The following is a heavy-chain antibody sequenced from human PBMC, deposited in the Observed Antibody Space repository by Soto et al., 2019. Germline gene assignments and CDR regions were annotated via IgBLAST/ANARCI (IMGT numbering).Heavy chain of an antibody. V-gene: IGHV1-69*01. CDR2: IIPIFGTA. Sequence: QVQLVQSGAEVKKPGSSVKVSCKASGGTFSSYAISWVRHAPGQGLEWMGGIIPIFGTANYAQKFQGRVMITADESTSKAYMELSSMRSEDTAVYYCAGEGYGDYGQPFDYWGQGTLVTVSS. CDR3: AGEGYGDYGQPFDY. J-gene: IGHJ4*02. CDR1: GGTFSSYA. D-gene: IGHD4-17*01.